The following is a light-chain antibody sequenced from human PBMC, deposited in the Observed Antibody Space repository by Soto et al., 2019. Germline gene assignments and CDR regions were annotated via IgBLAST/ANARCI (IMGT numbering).Light chain of an antibody. CDR3: NSYTSSSTGV. CDR2: EVS. V-gene: IGLV2-14*01. J-gene: IGLJ3*02. Sequence: QSALTQPASVSGSPGQSITISCTGTSSDVGGYNYVSWYQQLPGKTPKLMIYEVSNRPSGVSNRFSGSKSGNTASLTISGLQAEDEADYYCNSYTSSSTGVFGGGTKLTVL. CDR1: SSDVGGYNY.